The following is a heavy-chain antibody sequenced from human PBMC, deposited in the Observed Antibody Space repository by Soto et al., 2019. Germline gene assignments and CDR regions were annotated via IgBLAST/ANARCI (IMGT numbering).Heavy chain of an antibody. Sequence: SETLSLTCTVSGGSISSYYWSWVRQPAGKGLEWIGRIYTSGSTDYNPSLKSRVTMSVATSKNQFSLKLSSVAAADTAVYYCARIDYSRQFAPFYYAMDVWGQGTTVTVSS. CDR1: GGSISSYY. CDR2: IYTSGST. V-gene: IGHV4-4*07. J-gene: IGHJ6*02. CDR3: ARIDYSRQFAPFYYAMDV. D-gene: IGHD4-4*01.